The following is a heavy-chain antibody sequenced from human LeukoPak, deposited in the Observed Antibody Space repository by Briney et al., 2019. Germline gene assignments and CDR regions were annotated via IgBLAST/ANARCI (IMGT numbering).Heavy chain of an antibody. V-gene: IGHV3-30*18. J-gene: IGHJ4*02. CDR1: EFTCSSYG. Sequence: GGSLRLSCAASEFTCSSYGMHWVSQAPGKGLEWVAVISYDGSNKYYADSVKGRFTISRDNSKNTLYLQMNSLRAEDTAVYYCAKALPLITMSSLDYWGPGTLVTVSS. CDR2: ISYDGSNK. CDR3: AKALPLITMSSLDY. D-gene: IGHD3-10*02.